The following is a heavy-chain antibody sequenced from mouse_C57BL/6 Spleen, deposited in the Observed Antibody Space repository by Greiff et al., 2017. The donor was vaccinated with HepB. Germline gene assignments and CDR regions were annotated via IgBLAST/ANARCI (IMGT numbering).Heavy chain of an antibody. J-gene: IGHJ4*01. CDR1: GFTFSSYA. D-gene: IGHD1-2*01. V-gene: IGHV5-4*01. Sequence: EVQLVESGGGLVKPGGSLKLSCAASGFTFSSYAMSWVRQTPEKRLEWVATISDGGSYTYYPDNVKGRFTISRDNAKNNLYLQMSHLKSEDTAMYYCARDNGCMDYWGQGTSVTVSS. CDR3: ARDNGCMDY. CDR2: ISDGGSYT.